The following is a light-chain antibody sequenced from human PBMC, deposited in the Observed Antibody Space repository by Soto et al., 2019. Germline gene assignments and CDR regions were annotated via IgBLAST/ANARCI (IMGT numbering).Light chain of an antibody. CDR3: QQYNSWT. CDR2: GAS. V-gene: IGKV3D-15*01. Sequence: EIVLTQSPATLSLSPGERATLSCRASQSVSSFLAWYQQRPGQPPRLLIYGASTRDTGVPTRFSGSGSGTEFTLTISSLQPDDFATYYCQQYNSWTFGQGTKVDI. CDR1: QSVSSF. J-gene: IGKJ1*01.